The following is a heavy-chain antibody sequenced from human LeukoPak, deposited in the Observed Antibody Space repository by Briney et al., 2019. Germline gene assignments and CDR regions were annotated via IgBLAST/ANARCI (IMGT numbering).Heavy chain of an antibody. CDR3: AKDYYDSSGYYGLWDY. V-gene: IGHV3-23*01. CDR2: ISGSGGST. J-gene: IGHJ4*02. Sequence: PGGSLRLSCAASGFTFSSYAMSWVRQAPGKGLEWVSAISGSGGSTYYADSVKGRFTISRDNSKNTLYLQMNSLRAEDTAVYYCAKDYYDSSGYYGLWDYWGQGTLVTVSS. D-gene: IGHD3-22*01. CDR1: GFTFSSYA.